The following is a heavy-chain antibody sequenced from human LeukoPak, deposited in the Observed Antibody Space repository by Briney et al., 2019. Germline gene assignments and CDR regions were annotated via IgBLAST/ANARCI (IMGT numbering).Heavy chain of an antibody. CDR1: GGSISSSSYY. D-gene: IGHD3-22*01. Sequence: SETLSLTCTVSGGSISSSSYYWGWIRQPPGKGLEWIGSIYYSGSTYYNPSLKSRVTISVDTSKNQFSLKLSSVTAADTAVYYCARTTFYYDSSGIDYWGQGTLVTVSS. J-gene: IGHJ4*02. CDR2: IYYSGST. V-gene: IGHV4-39*07. CDR3: ARTTFYYDSSGIDY.